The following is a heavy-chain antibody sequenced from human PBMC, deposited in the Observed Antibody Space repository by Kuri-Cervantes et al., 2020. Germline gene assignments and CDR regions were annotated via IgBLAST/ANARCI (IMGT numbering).Heavy chain of an antibody. CDR1: GFTFSSYG. CDR3: ARGGPDAFDI. CDR2: ISYDGSNK. Sequence: GESLKISCAASGFTFSSYGMHWVRQAPGKGLEWVAVISYDGSNKYYADSVKGRFTISRDNSKNTLYLQVNSLRAEDTAVYYCARGGPDAFDIWGQGTMVTVSS. J-gene: IGHJ3*02. V-gene: IGHV3-30*19.